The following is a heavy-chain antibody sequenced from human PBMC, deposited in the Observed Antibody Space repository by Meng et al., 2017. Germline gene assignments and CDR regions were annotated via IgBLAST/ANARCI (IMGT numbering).Heavy chain of an antibody. V-gene: IGHV4-39*07. J-gene: IGHJ5*02. CDR1: GGSISSSSYY. CDR2: IYYSGST. D-gene: IGHD2-15*01. CDR3: ARGRVVNWFDP. Sequence: LRGAGQGLVTPSATLSLPCTVSGGSISSSSYYWGWIRQPPGKGLEWIGSIYYSGSTYYNPSLKSRVTISVDTSKNQFSLKLSSVTAADTAVYYCARGRVVNWFDPWGQGTLVTVSS.